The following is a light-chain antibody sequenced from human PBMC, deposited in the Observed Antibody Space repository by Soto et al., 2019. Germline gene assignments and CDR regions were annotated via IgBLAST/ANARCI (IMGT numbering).Light chain of an antibody. CDR1: SSDVGGYNY. Sequence: LTQPASVSGSPGQSIAISCTGTSSDVGGYNYVSWYQQHPGKAPKLMIYDVSDRPSGVSNRFSGSKSGNTASLTISGLQAEDEADYYCSSYTSSSTYVFGTGTKSPS. J-gene: IGLJ1*01. V-gene: IGLV2-14*01. CDR3: SSYTSSSTYV. CDR2: DVS.